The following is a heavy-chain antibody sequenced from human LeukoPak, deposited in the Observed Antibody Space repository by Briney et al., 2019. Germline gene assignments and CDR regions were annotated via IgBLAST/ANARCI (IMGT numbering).Heavy chain of an antibody. Sequence: SETLSLTCTVSGGSISSSPYYWGWIRQPPGKGLEWVGSIYYSGTTHYNPSLESRVTISVDTSKNQFSLKLASVTAADTAIYYCAKGAGGFSYYNWFDPWGQGTLVTVSS. V-gene: IGHV4-39*07. D-gene: IGHD5-18*01. J-gene: IGHJ5*02. CDR3: AKGAGGFSYYNWFDP. CDR2: IYYSGTT. CDR1: GGSISSSPYY.